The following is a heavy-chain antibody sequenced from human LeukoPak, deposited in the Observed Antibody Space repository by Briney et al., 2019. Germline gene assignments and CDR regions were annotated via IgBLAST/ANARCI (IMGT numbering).Heavy chain of an antibody. J-gene: IGHJ6*03. Sequence: GASVKVSCKASGDTFSSYIITWARQAPGQGLECMGRIIPMFGTPNYTQKFQGSVTSPADDSTSTAYMELSSLRSEDSAVYYCASGRAYCSGGSCSLAYYYYYYYMDVWGKGTTVTISS. CDR2: IIPMFGTP. CDR1: GDTFSSYI. D-gene: IGHD2-15*01. CDR3: ASGRAYCSGGSCSLAYYYYYYYMDV. V-gene: IGHV1-69*13.